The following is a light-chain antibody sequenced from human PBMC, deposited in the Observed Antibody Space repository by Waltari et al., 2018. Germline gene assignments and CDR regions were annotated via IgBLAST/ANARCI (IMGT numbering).Light chain of an antibody. CDR1: NSNIGAGYD. CDR3: QTYDSSLNGFLI. CDR2: NTH. Sequence: QSVLTQPPSVSGAPGQTVTISCTGSNSNIGAGYDIHWYQQLPGTVPKLLIYNTHSRPTGVPGRCSGSKIGTSASLGITGLQTEDEADYYCQTYDSSLNGFLIFGGGTRLTV. J-gene: IGLJ2*01. V-gene: IGLV1-40*01.